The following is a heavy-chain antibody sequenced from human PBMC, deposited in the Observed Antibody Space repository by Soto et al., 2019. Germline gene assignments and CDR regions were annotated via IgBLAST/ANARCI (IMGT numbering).Heavy chain of an antibody. V-gene: IGHV1-69*13. J-gene: IGHJ6*02. CDR1: GGTFSSYA. CDR3: ARVPQEYDFWSGYTHYYGMDV. D-gene: IGHD3-3*01. Sequence: ASVKVSCKASGGTFSSYAISWVRQAPGQGLEWMGGIIPIFGTANYAQKFQGRVTITADESTSTAYMELSSLRSEDTAVCYCARVPQEYDFWSGYTHYYGMDVWGQGTTVTVSS. CDR2: IIPIFGTA.